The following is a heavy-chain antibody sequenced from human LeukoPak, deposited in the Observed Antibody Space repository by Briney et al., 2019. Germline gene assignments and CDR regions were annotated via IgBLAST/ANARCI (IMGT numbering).Heavy chain of an antibody. CDR3: ARWEAHCSSTSCYGIAYGMDV. Sequence: ASVKVSCKASGYTFTSYGISWVRQAPGQGLEWMGWISAYNGNTNYAQKLQGRVTMTTDTSTSTAYMELRSLRSDDTAVYYCARWEAHCSSTSCYGIAYGMDVWGQGTTVTVSS. V-gene: IGHV1-18*01. D-gene: IGHD2-2*01. CDR2: ISAYNGNT. J-gene: IGHJ6*02. CDR1: GYTFTSYG.